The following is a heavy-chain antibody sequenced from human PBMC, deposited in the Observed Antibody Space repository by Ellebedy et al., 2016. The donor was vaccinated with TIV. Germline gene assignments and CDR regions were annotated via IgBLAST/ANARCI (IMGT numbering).Heavy chain of an antibody. V-gene: IGHV3-66*01. J-gene: IGHJ4*02. CDR3: ARGPGYSYGHYFDY. CDR2: IYSSGES. D-gene: IGHD5-18*01. CDR1: GFTVSSNY. Sequence: PGGSLRLSCAASGFTVSSNYMSWVRQAPGKGLQWVSIIYSSGESHYADSVKGRFIISRDNSKNTLYLQMSSLRAEDTAVYYCARGPGYSYGHYFDYWGQGSLVTVSS.